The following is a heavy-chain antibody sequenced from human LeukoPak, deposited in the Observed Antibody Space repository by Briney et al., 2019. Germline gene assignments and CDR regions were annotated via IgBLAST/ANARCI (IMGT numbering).Heavy chain of an antibody. CDR3: AKNRYITMIVVVNGGDWFDP. J-gene: IGHJ5*02. CDR1: GFTFSSYA. D-gene: IGHD3-22*01. V-gene: IGHV3-30*04. CDR2: ISYDGSNK. Sequence: GGSLRLSCAASGFTFSSYAMHWVRQAPGKGLEWVAIISYDGSNKYYADSVKGRFTISRDNSKNTLYLQMNSLRAEDTAVYYCAKNRYITMIVVVNGGDWFDPWGQGTLVTVSS.